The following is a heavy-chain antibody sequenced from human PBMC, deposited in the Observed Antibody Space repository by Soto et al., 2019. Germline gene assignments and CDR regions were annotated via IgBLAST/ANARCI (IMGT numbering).Heavy chain of an antibody. Sequence: LSLTCTVSGGSISTITYYWGWIRQPPGKGLEWIGTIYYSGSTYYTPSLKSRVTISVDTSTNQFSLKLNDVTAADTAVYYCARHLYNYGSGSYFDYWGQGTPVTVSS. V-gene: IGHV4-39*01. D-gene: IGHD3-10*01. J-gene: IGHJ4*02. CDR1: GGSISTITYY. CDR2: IYYSGST. CDR3: ARHLYNYGSGSYFDY.